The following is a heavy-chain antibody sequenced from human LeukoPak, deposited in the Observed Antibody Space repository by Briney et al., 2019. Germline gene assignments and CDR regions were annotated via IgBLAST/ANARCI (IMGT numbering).Heavy chain of an antibody. V-gene: IGHV3-53*01. CDR1: GFTVSSSY. J-gene: IGHJ4*02. CDR2: IYSGGNT. D-gene: IGHD6-6*01. Sequence: GGSLRLSCAASGFTVSSSYMSWVRQAPGKGLEWVSVIYSGGNTDYADSVKGRFTISRDNSKNTLYLQMNSLRAEDTAVYYCARESYSSSSRSHFDYWGQGTLVTVSS. CDR3: ARESYSSSSRSHFDY.